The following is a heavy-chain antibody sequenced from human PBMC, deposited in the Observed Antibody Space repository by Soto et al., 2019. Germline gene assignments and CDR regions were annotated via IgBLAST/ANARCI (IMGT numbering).Heavy chain of an antibody. J-gene: IGHJ6*02. Sequence: GASVKVSCKASGYTFTNYDINWVRQAPGQGLEWMGWISAYNGDTNYAQKLQGRVTMTTDTSTSTAYMELRSLRSDDTAVYYCARESVVVVAADYYYYGMDVWGQGTTVTVSS. D-gene: IGHD2-15*01. CDR3: ARESVVVVAADYYYYGMDV. CDR2: ISAYNGDT. V-gene: IGHV1-18*01. CDR1: GYTFTNYD.